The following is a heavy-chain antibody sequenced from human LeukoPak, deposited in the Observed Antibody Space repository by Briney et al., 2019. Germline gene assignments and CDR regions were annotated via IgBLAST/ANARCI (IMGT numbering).Heavy chain of an antibody. V-gene: IGHV4-59*01. CDR1: GRSISSYY. CDR3: ARGYDYGYYGLDY. D-gene: IGHD4-17*01. CDR2: IYYSGST. J-gene: IGHJ4*02. Sequence: SETLSLTCTVSGRSISSYYWSWIRQPPGKGLECSGYIYYSGSTNYNPSLKSRVTISVDTSKHQFSLKLSSVTAAETAVYYCARGYDYGYYGLDYWGQGTLVTVSS.